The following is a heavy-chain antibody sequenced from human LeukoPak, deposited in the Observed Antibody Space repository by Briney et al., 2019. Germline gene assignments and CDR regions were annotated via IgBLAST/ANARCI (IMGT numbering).Heavy chain of an antibody. D-gene: IGHD4-17*01. J-gene: IGHJ4*02. CDR3: ARTTVTNPLFDY. CDR1: GYTFTGYY. V-gene: IGHV1-2*02. CDR2: INPNSGGT. Sequence: ASVKVSCKASGYTFTGYYMHWVRQAPGQGLEWMGWINPNSGGTNYAQKFQGRVTMTRDTSISTAYMELSRLRSDDTAVYYCARTTVTNPLFDYWGQGTLVTVSS.